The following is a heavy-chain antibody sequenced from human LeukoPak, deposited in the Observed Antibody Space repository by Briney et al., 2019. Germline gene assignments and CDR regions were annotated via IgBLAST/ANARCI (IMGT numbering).Heavy chain of an antibody. Sequence: SETLSLTCTVSGGSISNYYWSWIRQPAGMGLEWIGRIYASGSTNYNPSLKSRVTISVDTSKNQFSLKLSSVTAADTAVYYCARALVVVAATEWGFDYWGQGTLVTVSS. CDR2: IYASGST. J-gene: IGHJ4*02. CDR3: ARALVVVAATEWGFDY. V-gene: IGHV4-4*07. CDR1: GGSISNYY. D-gene: IGHD2-15*01.